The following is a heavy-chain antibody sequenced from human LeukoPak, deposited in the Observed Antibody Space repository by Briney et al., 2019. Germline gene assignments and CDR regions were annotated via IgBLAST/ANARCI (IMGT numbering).Heavy chain of an antibody. D-gene: IGHD3-22*01. CDR1: GYSFTSYW. J-gene: IGHJ4*02. CDR2: IYPGDSDT. CDR3: ARGYYYDSSGYSGFGY. Sequence: GESLKISCKGSGYSFTSYWIGWVRQMPGKGLEWMGIIYPGDSDTRHSPSFQGQVTISADKSISTAYLQWSSLKASDTAMYYCARGYYYDSSGYSGFGYWGQGTLVTVSS. V-gene: IGHV5-51*01.